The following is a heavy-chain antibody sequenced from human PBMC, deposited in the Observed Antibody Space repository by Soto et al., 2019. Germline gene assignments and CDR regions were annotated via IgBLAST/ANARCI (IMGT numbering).Heavy chain of an antibody. V-gene: IGHV3-30*18. CDR1: GFTFSSYG. CDR2: ISYDGSNK. Sequence: GGSLRLSCAASGFTFSSYGMHWVRQAPGKGLEWVAVISYDGSNKYYADSVKGRFTISRDNSKNTLYLQMNSLRAEDTAVYYCAKLGGSSHYYYYGVDVWGQGTTVTVSS. D-gene: IGHD6-6*01. J-gene: IGHJ6*02. CDR3: AKLGGSSHYYYYGVDV.